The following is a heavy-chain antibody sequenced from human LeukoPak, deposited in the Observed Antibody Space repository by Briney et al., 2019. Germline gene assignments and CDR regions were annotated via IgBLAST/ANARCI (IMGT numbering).Heavy chain of an antibody. CDR1: GGSISSSSYY. CDR2: IYYSGST. Sequence: SETLSLTCTVSGGSISSSSYYWGWIRQPPGKGLEWIGSIYYSGSTYYNPSLKSRVTISVDTSKNQFSLKLSSVTAADTAVYYCARGYPYYYDSSGYSGSSDAFDIWGQGTMVTVSS. J-gene: IGHJ3*02. D-gene: IGHD3-22*01. V-gene: IGHV4-39*01. CDR3: ARGYPYYYDSSGYSGSSDAFDI.